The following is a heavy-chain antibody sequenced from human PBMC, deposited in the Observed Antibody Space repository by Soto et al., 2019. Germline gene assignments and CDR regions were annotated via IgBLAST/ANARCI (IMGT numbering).Heavy chain of an antibody. V-gene: IGHV1-18*01. CDR3: ATAAKVVAAAGRIWFDP. CDR2: ISAYNANT. Sequence: EASVKVSCKASGYTFTSYGINWVRQAPGQGLEWMGWISAYNANTIYAQKFQGRVTMTEDTSTDTAYMELSSLRSEDTAVYYCATAAKVVAAAGRIWFDPWGQGTLVTVSS. CDR1: GYTFTSYG. J-gene: IGHJ5*02. D-gene: IGHD6-13*01.